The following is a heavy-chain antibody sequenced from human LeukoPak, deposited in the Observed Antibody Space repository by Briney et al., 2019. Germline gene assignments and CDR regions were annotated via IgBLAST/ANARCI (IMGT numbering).Heavy chain of an antibody. Sequence: SGGSLRLSCAASGFTFSSYAMHWVRQAPGKGLEYVSAISSNGGSTYYANSVKGRFTISRDNSKNTLYLQMGSLRAEDMAVYYCARDGLRLGELSLFYYYYYMDVWGKGTTVTVSS. CDR3: ARDGLRLGELSLFYYYYYMDV. J-gene: IGHJ6*03. CDR1: GFTFSSYA. CDR2: ISSNGGST. D-gene: IGHD3-16*02. V-gene: IGHV3-64*01.